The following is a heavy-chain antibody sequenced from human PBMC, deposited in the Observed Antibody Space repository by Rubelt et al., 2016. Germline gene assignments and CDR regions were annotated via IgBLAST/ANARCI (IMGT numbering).Heavy chain of an antibody. D-gene: IGHD3-22*01. CDR2: ISSSSNYI. V-gene: IGHV3-21*02. CDR1: NGPFSGYQ. CDR3: ARGPPFDT. Sequence: VRLQQWGAGLLKPSETLSLTCSFHNGPFSGYQGTWVRQAPGRGLEWVSSISSSSNYIYYADSVKGRFTISRDNAKNTLDLQMNSLRVEDTAVYYCARGPPFDTWGQGTLVTVSS. J-gene: IGHJ5*02.